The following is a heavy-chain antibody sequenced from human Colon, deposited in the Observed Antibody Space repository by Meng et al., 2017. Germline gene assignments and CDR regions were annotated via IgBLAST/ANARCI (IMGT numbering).Heavy chain of an antibody. J-gene: IGHJ4*02. Sequence: QVQLQQSGPGPVKPSGTLSLTFTVSGGSISSGVYYWPWIRQPPGKGLEWIGYIYNSGTTYYNPSLKGRVTISVDTSKNQFSLKLSSVTAADTAVYYCARASVVYTIPLPPDYWGQGTLVTVSS. CDR1: GGSISSGVYY. CDR3: ARASVVYTIPLPPDY. V-gene: IGHV4-30-4*01. D-gene: IGHD2-8*02. CDR2: IYNSGTT.